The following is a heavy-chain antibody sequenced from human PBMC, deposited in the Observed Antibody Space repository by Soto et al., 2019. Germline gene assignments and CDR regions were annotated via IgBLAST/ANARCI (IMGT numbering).Heavy chain of an antibody. V-gene: IGHV3-9*01. D-gene: IGHD2-15*01. CDR2: ISWNSGSI. CDR3: AKVRADCSGGSCYGPAYYYMDV. Sequence: GGSLRLSCAASGFTFDDYAMHWVRQAPGKGLEWVSGISWNSGSIGYADSVKGRFTISRDNAKNSLYLQMNSLRAEDTALYYCAKVRADCSGGSCYGPAYYYMDVWGKGTTVTVSS. J-gene: IGHJ6*03. CDR1: GFTFDDYA.